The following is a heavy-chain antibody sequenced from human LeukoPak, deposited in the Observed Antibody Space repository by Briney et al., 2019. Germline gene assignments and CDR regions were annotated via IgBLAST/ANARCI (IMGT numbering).Heavy chain of an antibody. V-gene: IGHV3-9*03. Sequence: PGRSLRLSCAASGFTFDDYAMHWVRQAPGKGLEWVSGISWNSGGIGYADSVKGRFTISRDNAKNSLYLQMNSLRAEDMALYYCAKDNYYDSSGYLDYWGQGTLVTVSS. CDR1: GFTFDDYA. J-gene: IGHJ4*02. CDR2: ISWNSGGI. CDR3: AKDNYYDSSGYLDY. D-gene: IGHD3-22*01.